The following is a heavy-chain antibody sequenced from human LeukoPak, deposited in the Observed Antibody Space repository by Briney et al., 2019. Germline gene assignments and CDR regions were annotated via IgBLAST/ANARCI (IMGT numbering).Heavy chain of an antibody. Sequence: SETLSLTCAVYGGSFSGYYWSWIRQPPGKGLEWIGEINHSGSTSYNPSLKSRVTISVDTSKNQLSLKLSSVTAADTAVYYCAGRVVIIPLSYYYYGMDVWGQGTTVTVSS. D-gene: IGHD3-3*01. CDR1: GGSFSGYY. V-gene: IGHV4-34*01. CDR3: AGRVVIIPLSYYYYGMDV. CDR2: INHSGST. J-gene: IGHJ6*02.